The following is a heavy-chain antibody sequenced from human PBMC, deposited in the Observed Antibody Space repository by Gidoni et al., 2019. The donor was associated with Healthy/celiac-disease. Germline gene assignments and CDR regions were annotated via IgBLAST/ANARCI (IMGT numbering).Heavy chain of an antibody. J-gene: IGHJ6*02. CDR2: MVVGSGNT. D-gene: IGHD1-1*01. V-gene: IGHV1-58*01. CDR1: GFTFTSSA. CDR3: AADRFEADPAGGYGMDV. Sequence: QMQLVQSGPEVQKPGTPVQASCKASGFTFTSSAVQWVRQARGQRLEWIGWMVVGSGNTNYAQKFQERVTITRDMSTSTAYMELSSLRSEDTAVYYCAADRFEADPAGGYGMDVWGQGTTVTVSS.